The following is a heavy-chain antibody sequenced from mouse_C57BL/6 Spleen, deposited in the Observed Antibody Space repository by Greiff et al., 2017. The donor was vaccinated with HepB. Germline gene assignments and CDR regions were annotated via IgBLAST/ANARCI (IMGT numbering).Heavy chain of an antibody. CDR2: IYPSDSET. J-gene: IGHJ4*01. CDR1: GYTFTSYW. CDR3: ARENLYYAMDY. Sequence: QVQLQQPGAELVRPGSSVKLSCKASGYTFTSYWMDWVKQRPGQGLEWIGNIYPSDSETHYNQKFKDKATLTVDKSSSTAYMQRSSLTSEDSAVYYCARENLYYAMDYWGQGTSVTVSS. V-gene: IGHV1-61*01.